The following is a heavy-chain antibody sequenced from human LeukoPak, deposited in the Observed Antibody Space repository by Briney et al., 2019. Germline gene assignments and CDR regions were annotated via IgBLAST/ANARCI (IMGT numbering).Heavy chain of an antibody. D-gene: IGHD3-22*01. CDR1: GYTFTSYY. CDR2: LNPSGGST. J-gene: IGHJ6*03. CDR3: ARVAPTYYYDSSGHRPPHYYYMDV. Sequence: ASVKVSCKASGYTFTSYYMHWVRQAPGQGLEWMGILNPSGGSTSYAQKFQGRVTMTTDTSTSTAYMELRSLRSDDTAVYYCARVAPTYYYDSSGHRPPHYYYMDVWGKGTTVTISS. V-gene: IGHV1-46*01.